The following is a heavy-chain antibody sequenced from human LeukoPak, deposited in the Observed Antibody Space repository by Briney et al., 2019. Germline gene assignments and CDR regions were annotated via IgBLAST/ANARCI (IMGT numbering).Heavy chain of an antibody. CDR1: GFTFSSYN. D-gene: IGHD1-14*01. CDR3: ARADTPYPSITGTTYGEYYFDY. Sequence: PGGSLRLSCAASGFTFSSYNMNWVRQAPGKGLEWVSSISSSSSYIYYADSVRGRFTISRDNAKNSLYLQMNSLRAEDTAVYYCARADTPYPSITGTTYGEYYFDYWGQGTLVTVSS. J-gene: IGHJ4*02. V-gene: IGHV3-21*01. CDR2: ISSSSSYI.